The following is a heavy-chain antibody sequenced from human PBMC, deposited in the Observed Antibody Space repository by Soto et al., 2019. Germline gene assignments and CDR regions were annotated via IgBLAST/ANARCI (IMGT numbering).Heavy chain of an antibody. V-gene: IGHV3-23*01. CDR2: ISGSGGST. J-gene: IGHJ4*02. CDR3: AKGGSSWYYFDY. Sequence: HPGGSLRLSCAASGFTFSSYAMSWVRQAPGKGLEWVSAISGSGGSTYYADSVKGRFTISRDNSKNTLYLQMNSLRAEDTAVYYCAKGGSSWYYFDYWGQGTLVTVSS. CDR1: GFTFSSYA. D-gene: IGHD6-13*01.